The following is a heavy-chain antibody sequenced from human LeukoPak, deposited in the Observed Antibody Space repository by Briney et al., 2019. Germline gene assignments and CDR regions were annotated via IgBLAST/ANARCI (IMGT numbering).Heavy chain of an antibody. CDR3: ARGGITMVRGVITPYYFDC. J-gene: IGHJ4*02. CDR1: GDTFSIYA. V-gene: IGHV1-69*01. Sequence: ASVNVSCKASGDTFSIYAISWVRQAPAQGLEWMGGIILIFGTANYAQKFQGRVTINADESTSTAYMELSSLRSEDTAVYYCARGGITMVRGVITPYYFDCWGQGTLVTVSS. CDR2: IILIFGTA. D-gene: IGHD3-10*01.